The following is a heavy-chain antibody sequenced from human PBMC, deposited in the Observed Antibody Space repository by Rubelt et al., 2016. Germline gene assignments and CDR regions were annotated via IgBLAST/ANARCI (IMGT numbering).Heavy chain of an antibody. CDR2: ISYDGSNK. D-gene: IGHD6-25*01. J-gene: IGHJ2*01. Sequence: VQLVESGGGVVQPGRSLRLSCAASGFTFSSYGMHWVRQAPGKGLEWVAVISYDGSNKYYADSVKGRFTISRDNSKNTLYLQMNSLRAEDTAVYYCAKGSASAPTLFPLVSCENSPSDTSSVAVGCLAQDF. V-gene: IGHV3-30*18. CDR1: GFTFSSYG. CDR3: AKGSASAPTLFPLVSCENSPSDTSSVAVGCLAQDF.